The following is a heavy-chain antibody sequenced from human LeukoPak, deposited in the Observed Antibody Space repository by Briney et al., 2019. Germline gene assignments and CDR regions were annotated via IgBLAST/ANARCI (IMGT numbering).Heavy chain of an antibody. CDR2: INPSGGST. CDR3: ARGGYCNSPTCYPEDYFDY. D-gene: IGHD2-2*01. CDR1: GYTFTSYY. J-gene: IGHJ4*02. Sequence: ASVKVSCKASGYTFTSYYMHWVRQAPGQGLEWMGIINPSGGSTSYAQKFQGRVTMTRDTSTSTVYMELSSLRVEDTAGYYCARGGYCNSPTCYPEDYFDYWGQGTLVTVSS. V-gene: IGHV1-46*01.